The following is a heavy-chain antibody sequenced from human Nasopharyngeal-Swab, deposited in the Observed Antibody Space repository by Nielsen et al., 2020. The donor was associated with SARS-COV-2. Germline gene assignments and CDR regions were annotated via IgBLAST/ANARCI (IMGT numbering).Heavy chain of an antibody. Sequence: GGSLRLSCAASGFTFDTYEMSWVRQAPGKGPEWVSLIGGGGGYTNYADSVKGRFTISRDNSKYTLYLQLNGLRVEDTAAYYCARRLPYYGMDVWGQGTTVTVSS. J-gene: IGHJ6*02. CDR2: IGGGGGYT. V-gene: IGHV3-23*01. D-gene: IGHD4-11*01. CDR3: ARRLPYYGMDV. CDR1: GFTFDTYE.